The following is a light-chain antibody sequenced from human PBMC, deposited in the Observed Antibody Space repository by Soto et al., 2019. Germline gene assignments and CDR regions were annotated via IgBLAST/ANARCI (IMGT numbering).Light chain of an antibody. J-gene: IGKJ2*01. Sequence: DIQMTQSPSSLSASVGDRVTITCRASQSISSNLNRYQQKPGEAPKLLIYVASSLQSGVPSRFSGSESGTDYTLTISSLQPDDFATYYCQQSYSTPYTFGQGTKLEIK. V-gene: IGKV1-39*01. CDR3: QQSYSTPYT. CDR2: VAS. CDR1: QSISSN.